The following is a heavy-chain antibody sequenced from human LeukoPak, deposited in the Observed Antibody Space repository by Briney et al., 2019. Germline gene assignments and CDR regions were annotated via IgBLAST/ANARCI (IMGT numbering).Heavy chain of an antibody. CDR3: AREISGGGSYYDY. CDR1: GGSISSHY. J-gene: IGHJ4*02. D-gene: IGHD1-26*01. CDR2: INNSGST. Sequence: MASETLSLTCTVSGGSISSHYWSWIRQPPGKGLEWIGYINNSGSTNYNPSLMSRVTISVDTSKNQFFLKLSSVTAADTAVYYCAREISGGGSYYDYWGQGTLVTVPS. V-gene: IGHV4-59*11.